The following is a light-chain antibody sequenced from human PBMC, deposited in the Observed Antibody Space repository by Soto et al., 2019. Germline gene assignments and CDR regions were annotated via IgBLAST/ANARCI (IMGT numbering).Light chain of an antibody. CDR3: QQTNSFPLT. CDR1: QGISTS. CDR2: AAS. V-gene: IGKV1D-12*01. Sequence: DIQMTQSPSSVSASVGDGVTITCRARQGISTSLGWYQQKPGKAPKLLIYAASSLQSGVPSRFSGTGSGTDFTLTISSLQPEGFATYYCQQTNSFPLTVGGGTKVEIK. J-gene: IGKJ4*01.